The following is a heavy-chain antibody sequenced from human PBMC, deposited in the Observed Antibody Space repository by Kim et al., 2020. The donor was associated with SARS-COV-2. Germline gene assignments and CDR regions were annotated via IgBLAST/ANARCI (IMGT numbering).Heavy chain of an antibody. CDR1: GFTFDDYT. CDR3: AKGGRWTTSFHDFDY. J-gene: IGHJ4*02. CDR2: ISWDGDST. Sequence: GSLRLSCAASGFTFDDYTMHWVRQAPGKGLEWVSLISWDGDSTYYAESVKGRFTISRDNRKNSLYLQMNSLSTEDTAFYYCAKGGRWTTSFHDFDYWGQGTLVTVSS. V-gene: IGHV3-43*01. D-gene: IGHD3-3*01.